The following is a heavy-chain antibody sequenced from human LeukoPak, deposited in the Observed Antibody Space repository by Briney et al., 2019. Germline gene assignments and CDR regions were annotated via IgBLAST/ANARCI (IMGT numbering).Heavy chain of an antibody. V-gene: IGHV3-30*03. Sequence: ERSLRLSCAASGFTFSSYGMHWVRQAPGKGLEWVAVISYDGSNKYYADSVKGRFTISRDNAKNSLYLQMNSLRAEDTALYYCARLRSGNYGMDVWGQGTTVTVSS. CDR2: ISYDGSNK. D-gene: IGHD4-17*01. CDR1: GFTFSSYG. CDR3: ARLRSGNYGMDV. J-gene: IGHJ6*02.